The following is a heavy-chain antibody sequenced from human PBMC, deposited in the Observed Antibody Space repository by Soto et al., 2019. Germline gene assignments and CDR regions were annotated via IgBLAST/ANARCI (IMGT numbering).Heavy chain of an antibody. J-gene: IGHJ6*03. D-gene: IGHD1-7*01. CDR3: ARGNYAEGIYYFYYYMDV. CDR2: VYYSGST. Sequence: PSATLSLTCTVSSGSISGYYWTWIRQPPGKGLEWIGNVYYSGSTNYNPSLKSRVSISVDTSKNQFSLKLSSATAADAAVYYCARGNYAEGIYYFYYYMDVWGKGTTVTVSS. V-gene: IGHV4-59*01. CDR1: SGSISGYY.